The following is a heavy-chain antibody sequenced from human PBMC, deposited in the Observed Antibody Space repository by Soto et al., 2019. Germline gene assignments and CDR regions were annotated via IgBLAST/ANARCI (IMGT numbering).Heavy chain of an antibody. Sequence: EVQLVESGGGLVQPGGSLRLSCAASGFTFSSYDMHWVRQATGKGLEWVSAIGTAGDTYYPGSVKGRFTISRENAKNSLYLQMNSLRAEDTAVYYCARARSGSYYYYGMDVWGQGTTVTVSS. CDR1: GFTFSSYD. J-gene: IGHJ6*02. D-gene: IGHD3-10*01. V-gene: IGHV3-13*01. CDR3: ARARSGSYYYYGMDV. CDR2: IGTAGDT.